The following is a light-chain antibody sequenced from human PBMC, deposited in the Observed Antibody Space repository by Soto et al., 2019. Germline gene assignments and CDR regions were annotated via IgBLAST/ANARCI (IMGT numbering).Light chain of an antibody. CDR1: SSDVGGYNY. J-gene: IGLJ1*01. CDR2: DVS. Sequence: QAVVTQPRSVSGSPGQSVTISCTGTSSDVGGYNYVSWYQQHPGKAPKLMIYDVSKRPSGVPDRFSGSKSGNTASLTISGLQAEDEADYYCCSYAGSYTFPYVFGTGTQLTVL. CDR3: CSYAGSYTFPYV. V-gene: IGLV2-11*01.